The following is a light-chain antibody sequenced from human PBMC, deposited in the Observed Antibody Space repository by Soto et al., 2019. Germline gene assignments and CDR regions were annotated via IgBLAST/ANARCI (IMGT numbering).Light chain of an antibody. J-gene: IGLJ2*01. V-gene: IGLV2-23*01. CDR3: CSYAGSRSLRV. CDR2: ASS. Sequence: QSALTQPASVSGSPGQSITISCTGTSSDVGIVNLVSWYQQHPGKAPKLMIYASSKRPSGVSNRFSGSKSGNTASLTITGLQAEDEADYYCCSYAGSRSLRVFGGGTQLTVL. CDR1: SSDVGIVNL.